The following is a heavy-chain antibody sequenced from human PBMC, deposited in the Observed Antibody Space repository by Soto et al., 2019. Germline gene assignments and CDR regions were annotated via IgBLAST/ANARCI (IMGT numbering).Heavy chain of an antibody. CDR1: GFTFSSYA. CDR2: ISYDGSNK. Sequence: GGSLRLSCAASGFTFSSYAMHWVRQAPGKGLEWVAVISYDGSNKYYADSVKGRFTISRDNSKNTLYLQMNSLRAEDTAVYYCARGPWFGECVDYWGQGTLVTVSS. D-gene: IGHD3-10*01. J-gene: IGHJ4*02. V-gene: IGHV3-30-3*01. CDR3: ARGPWFGECVDY.